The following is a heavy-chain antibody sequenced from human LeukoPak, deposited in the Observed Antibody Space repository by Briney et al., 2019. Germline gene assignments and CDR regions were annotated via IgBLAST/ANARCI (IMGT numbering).Heavy chain of an antibody. J-gene: IGHJ5*02. CDR2: IIPIFGTA. CDR1: GGTFSSYA. CDR3: ARTLVRMEWLFTPGWFDP. Sequence: SVKVSCKASGGTFSSYAISWVRQAPGQGLEWMGGIIPIFGTANYAQKFQGRVTITADESTSTAYMELSSLRSEDTAMYYCARTLVRMEWLFTPGWFDPRGQGTLVTVSS. V-gene: IGHV1-69*13. D-gene: IGHD3-3*01.